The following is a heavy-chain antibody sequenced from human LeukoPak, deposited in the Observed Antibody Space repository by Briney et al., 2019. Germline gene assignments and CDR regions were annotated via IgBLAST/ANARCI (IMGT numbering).Heavy chain of an antibody. CDR1: GFTVSSNY. J-gene: IGHJ3*02. V-gene: IGHV3-66*01. CDR2: IYSGGST. CDR3: ARGRVNAFDI. D-gene: IGHD2-8*01. Sequence: PGGSLRLSCAASGFTVSSNYMSWVRQAPGKGLEWVSVIYSGGSTYYADSVKGRFTFSRDNSKNTLYLQVHSLRAEDTAVYYCARGRVNAFDIWGQGTMVTVSS.